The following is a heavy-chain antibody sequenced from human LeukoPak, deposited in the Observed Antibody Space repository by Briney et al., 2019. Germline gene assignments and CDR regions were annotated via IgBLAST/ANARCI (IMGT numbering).Heavy chain of an antibody. Sequence: ASVKVSCKASGGTFSSYAISWVRQAPGQGLGWMGGIIPIFGTANYAQKFQGRVTITADESTSTAYMELSSLRSEDTAVYYCAREGIAVAGTGLGAFDIWGQGTMVTVSS. CDR2: IIPIFGTA. CDR3: AREGIAVAGTGLGAFDI. CDR1: GGTFSSYA. V-gene: IGHV1-69*13. D-gene: IGHD6-19*01. J-gene: IGHJ3*02.